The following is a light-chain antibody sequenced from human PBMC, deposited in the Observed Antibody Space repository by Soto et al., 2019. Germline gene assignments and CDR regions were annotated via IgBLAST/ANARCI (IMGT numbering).Light chain of an antibody. J-gene: IGKJ2*01. V-gene: IGKV4-1*01. CDR3: QQYESTPPT. Sequence: DIVMTQSPDSLAVSLGERATIICKSSQSVLYSSNNKNYLAWYQQRPGQPPKLLIYWASTRESVVPNRFSGRGSGKDFTLTITSLQAEDVAVYYCQQYESTPPTFGQGTKLEIK. CDR2: WAS. CDR1: QSVLYSSNNKNY.